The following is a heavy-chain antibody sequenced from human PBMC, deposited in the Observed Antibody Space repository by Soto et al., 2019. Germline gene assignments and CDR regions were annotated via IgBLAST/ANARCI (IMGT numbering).Heavy chain of an antibody. Sequence: PVGSLRLSCAASGFTFSSYAMSWVRQAPGKGLEWVSAISGSGATTNYADSVKGRFTVSRDNSKNTLYLQMNSLRAEDTAVYYCVSRGIVEVPTAISDYWGQGTLVTVSS. CDR3: VSRGIVEVPTAISDY. J-gene: IGHJ4*02. V-gene: IGHV3-23*01. CDR2: ISGSGATT. D-gene: IGHD2-2*01. CDR1: GFTFSSYA.